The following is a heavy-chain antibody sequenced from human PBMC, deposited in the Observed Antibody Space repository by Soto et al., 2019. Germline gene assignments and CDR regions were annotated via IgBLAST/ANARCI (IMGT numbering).Heavy chain of an antibody. V-gene: IGHV4-34*01. CDR3: ARGPVLRFLEWLSTDYYGMDV. Sequence: SETLSLTCAVYGGSFSGYYWSWIRQPPGKGLEWIGEINHSGSTNYNPSLKSRVTISVDTSKNQFSLKLSSVTAADTAVYYCARGPVLRFLEWLSTDYYGMDVWGQGTTVTV. CDR1: GGSFSGYY. J-gene: IGHJ6*02. D-gene: IGHD3-3*01. CDR2: INHSGST.